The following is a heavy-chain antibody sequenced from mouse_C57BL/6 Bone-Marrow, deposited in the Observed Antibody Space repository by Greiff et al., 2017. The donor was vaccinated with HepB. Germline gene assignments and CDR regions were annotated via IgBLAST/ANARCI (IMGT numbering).Heavy chain of an antibody. CDR1: GFNIKDDY. J-gene: IGHJ1*03. V-gene: IGHV14-4*01. Sequence: VHVKQSGAELVRPGASVKLSCTASGFNIKDDYMHWVKQRPEQGLEWIGWIDPENGDTEYASKFQGKATITADTSSNTAYLQLSSLTSEDTAVYYCTTTTTVVYWYFDVWGTGTTVTVSS. D-gene: IGHD1-1*01. CDR3: TTTTTVVYWYFDV. CDR2: IDPENGDT.